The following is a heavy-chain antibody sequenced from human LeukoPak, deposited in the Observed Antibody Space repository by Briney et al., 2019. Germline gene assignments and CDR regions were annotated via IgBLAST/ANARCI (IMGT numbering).Heavy chain of an antibody. CDR2: INANSGGT. V-gene: IGHV1-2*02. CDR1: GYPFTKFY. Sequence: GASVKLSCKASGYPFTKFYMHWVRQAPGQRLEWMGWINANSGGTNYAEMFQGRVTMTRDTSIMTSYMELSRLTSDDTAVCYCARDVTNWGGVDYWGQGTLVTVSS. CDR3: ARDVTNWGGVDY. D-gene: IGHD7-27*01. J-gene: IGHJ4*02.